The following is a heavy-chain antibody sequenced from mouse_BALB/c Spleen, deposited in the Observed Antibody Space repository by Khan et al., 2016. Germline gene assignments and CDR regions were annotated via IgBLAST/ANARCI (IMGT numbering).Heavy chain of an antibody. CDR3: ASRGGGTYYFDY. Sequence: VQLQQPGAELAKPGASVKMSCKASGYTFTSYWMHWVKQRPGQGLEWIGYINPSTGYTEYNQKFKDKATLTADKSSSTAYMQLSRLTSEDSAVYYCASRGGGTYYFDYWGQGTTLTVSS. CDR2: INPSTGYT. D-gene: IGHD4-1*01. V-gene: IGHV1-7*01. J-gene: IGHJ2*01. CDR1: GYTFTSYW.